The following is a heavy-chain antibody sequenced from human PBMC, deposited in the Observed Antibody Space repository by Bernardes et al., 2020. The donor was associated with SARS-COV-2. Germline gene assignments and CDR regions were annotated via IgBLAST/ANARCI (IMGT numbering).Heavy chain of an antibody. V-gene: IGHV3-33*01. Sequence: SLRLSCAASGFTFRSYGMHWVRQAPGKGLEWVAVIWYDGSNKYYADSVKGRFTISRDNSKNTLYLQMNSLRAEDTAVYYCARGWLQGPYYFDYWGQGTLVTVSS. CDR2: IWYDGSNK. J-gene: IGHJ4*02. CDR1: GFTFRSYG. D-gene: IGHD5-12*01. CDR3: ARGWLQGPYYFDY.